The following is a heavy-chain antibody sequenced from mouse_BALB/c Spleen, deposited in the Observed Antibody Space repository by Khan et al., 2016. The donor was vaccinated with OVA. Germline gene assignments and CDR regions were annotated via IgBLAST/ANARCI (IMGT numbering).Heavy chain of an antibody. Sequence: EVELVESGGGLVRPGGSLKLSCAASGFSFSSYSMYWVRQTPEKRLEWVATISSGGSYTYYPDSVKGRFTLSRDNAKNTPYLQMSSLKSEDTAMYYWTRHRGYDDSNPYFDYGGQGTTRTVSS. CDR2: ISSGGSYT. CDR3: TRHRGYDDSNPYFDY. J-gene: IGHJ2*01. V-gene: IGHV5-6-4*01. CDR1: GFSFSSYS. D-gene: IGHD2-2*01.